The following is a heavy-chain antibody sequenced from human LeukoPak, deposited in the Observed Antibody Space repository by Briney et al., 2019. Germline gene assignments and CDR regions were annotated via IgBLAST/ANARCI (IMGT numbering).Heavy chain of an antibody. CDR2: ISWNSGSI. V-gene: IGHV3-9*03. D-gene: IGHD5-24*01. CDR3: AKARRRWLQYDAFDI. Sequence: GRSLRLSCAASGFTFDDYAMHWVQQAPGKGLEWVSGISWNSGSIGYADSVKGRFTISRDNAKNSLYLQMNSLRAEDMALYYCAKARRRWLQYDAFDIWGQGTMVTVSS. CDR1: GFTFDDYA. J-gene: IGHJ3*02.